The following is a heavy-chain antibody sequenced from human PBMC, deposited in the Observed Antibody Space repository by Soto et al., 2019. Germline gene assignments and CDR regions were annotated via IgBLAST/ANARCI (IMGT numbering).Heavy chain of an antibody. CDR2: TYYSSRWYN. V-gene: IGHV6-1*01. D-gene: IGHD6-19*01. Sequence: PSQTPALTCAISVVSVPGNSAAWNWIRQSPSRGLELLGRTYYSSRWYNDYAVSVKRRMTVNPDTSRNQFSLQLNSVTPEDTAVSYCARGGFGVAVANFDYWGQGNL. J-gene: IGHJ4*02. CDR1: VVSVPGNSAA. CDR3: ARGGFGVAVANFDY.